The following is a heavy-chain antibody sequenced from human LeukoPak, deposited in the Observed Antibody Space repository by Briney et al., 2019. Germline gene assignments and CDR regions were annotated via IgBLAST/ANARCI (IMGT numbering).Heavy chain of an antibody. D-gene: IGHD3-10*01. CDR3: ARDSTGYCGSGSYFLSG. J-gene: IGHJ4*02. V-gene: IGHV3-48*01. Sequence: GGSLRLSCAASGFTFSSYSMNWVRQAPGKGLEWVSYISSSSSTIYYADSVKGRFTISRDNAKNSLYLQMNSLRAEDTAVYYCARDSTGYCGSGSYFLSGWGQGTLVTVSS. CDR2: ISSSSSTI. CDR1: GFTFSSYS.